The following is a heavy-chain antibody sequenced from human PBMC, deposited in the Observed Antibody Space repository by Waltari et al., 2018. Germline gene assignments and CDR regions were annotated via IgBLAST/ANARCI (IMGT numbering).Heavy chain of an antibody. D-gene: IGHD6-13*01. J-gene: IGHJ3*02. Sequence: QVQLVQSGAEVKKPGASVKVSCQASGYTFTGHYLHWGRQAPGQGLEWMGRINPNSGGTNYAQKFQGRVTMTRDTSISTAYMELSRLRSDDTAVYYCARSSWYDAFDIWGQGTMVTVSS. CDR1: GYTFTGHY. CDR2: INPNSGGT. V-gene: IGHV1-2*06. CDR3: ARSSWYDAFDI.